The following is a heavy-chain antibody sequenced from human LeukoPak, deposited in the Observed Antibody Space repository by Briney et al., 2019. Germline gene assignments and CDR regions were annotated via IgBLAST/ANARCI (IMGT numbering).Heavy chain of an antibody. J-gene: IGHJ5*02. CDR2: IFYSGSA. D-gene: IGHD1-7*01. CDR1: GGSFSSDSYY. Sequence: KPSETLSLTCKVSGGSFSSDSYYWRWIRQPPGKGLEWIGSIFYSGSAYYNPSLKSRVAISVDTSKNQFSLKLSSVTAADTAVYYCARQGGTLNWFDPWGQGTLVTVSS. V-gene: IGHV4-39*01. CDR3: ARQGGTLNWFDP.